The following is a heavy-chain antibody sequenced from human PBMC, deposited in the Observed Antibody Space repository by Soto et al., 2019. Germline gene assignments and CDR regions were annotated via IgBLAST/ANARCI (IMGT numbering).Heavy chain of an antibody. CDR1: GGTFSSYT. V-gene: IGHV1-3*01. J-gene: IGHJ4*02. Sequence: GASLKVSCKASGGTFSSYTISWVRQAPGQGLEWMGWINAGNGNTKYSQKFQGRVTITRDTSASTAYMELSSLRSEDTAVYYCARDLGGWPDYWGQGTLVTVSS. D-gene: IGHD2-15*01. CDR3: ARDLGGWPDY. CDR2: INAGNGNT.